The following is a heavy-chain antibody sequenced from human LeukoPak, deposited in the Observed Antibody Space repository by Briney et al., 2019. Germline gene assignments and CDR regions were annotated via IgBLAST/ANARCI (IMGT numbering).Heavy chain of an antibody. Sequence: SDTLSLTCTASGGSIRSISYYWGWIRQPPGKGLEWIGSIYYSGSTYYNPSLKSRVTISVDTSKNQFSLKLSSVTAADTAVYYCARRGIATRTSLFDYWGQGTLVTVSS. D-gene: IGHD6-6*01. J-gene: IGHJ4*02. V-gene: IGHV4-39*01. CDR3: ARRGIATRTSLFDY. CDR1: GGSIRSISYY. CDR2: IYYSGST.